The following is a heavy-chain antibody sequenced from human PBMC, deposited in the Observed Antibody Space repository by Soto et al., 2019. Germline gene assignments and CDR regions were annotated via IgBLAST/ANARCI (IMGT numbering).Heavy chain of an antibody. D-gene: IGHD3-22*01. J-gene: IGHJ4*02. CDR2: ISAYNGNT. CDR1: GYTFTSYG. CDR3: ARDRFYYDSSGYYPNFDY. V-gene: IGHV1-18*01. Sequence: ASVKVSCKASGYTFTSYGISWVRQAPGQGLEWMGWISAYNGNTNYAQKLQGRVTMTTDTSTSTAYMELRSLRSDDTAVYYCARDRFYYDSSGYYPNFDYWGQGTLVTVSS.